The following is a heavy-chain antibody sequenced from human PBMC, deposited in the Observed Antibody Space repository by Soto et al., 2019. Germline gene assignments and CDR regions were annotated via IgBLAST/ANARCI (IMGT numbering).Heavy chain of an antibody. D-gene: IGHD2-2*02. CDR1: GFTFSSYS. Sequence: PGGSLRLSCAASGFTFSSYSMNWVRQAPGKGLEWVSSISSSSSYIYYADSVKGRFTISRDNAKNSLYLQMNSLRAEDTAVYYCARGDCSSTSCYTFWFDPWGQGTLVTVSS. CDR2: ISSSSSYI. J-gene: IGHJ5*02. CDR3: ARGDCSSTSCYTFWFDP. V-gene: IGHV3-21*01.